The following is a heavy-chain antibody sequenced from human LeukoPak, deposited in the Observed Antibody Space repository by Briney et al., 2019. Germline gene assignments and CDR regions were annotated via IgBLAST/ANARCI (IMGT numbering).Heavy chain of an antibody. Sequence: SGPPLVNPTQTLTLTCTFSGFSLSTSGVGVGWIRQPPGKALGWLAVIYWNDDKRYSPSLKSRLSITKDTSKNQVVLTMTNVDPVDTATYYCGHRRIGLPFDPWGQGSLVTVPS. V-gene: IGHV2-5*01. CDR2: IYWNDDK. J-gene: IGHJ5*02. CDR1: GFSLSTSGVG. D-gene: IGHD1-26*01. CDR3: GHRRIGLPFDP.